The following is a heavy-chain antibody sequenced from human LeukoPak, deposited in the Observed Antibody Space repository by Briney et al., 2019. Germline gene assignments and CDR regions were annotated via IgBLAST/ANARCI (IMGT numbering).Heavy chain of an antibody. CDR3: AKHPASGSYFPDYYYMDV. Sequence: LPGGSLRLSCAASGFTFRSYAMRWVRQPPGKGLEWVSAISGSGGSTYYADSVKGRFTISRDNSKNTLYLQMNSLRAEDTAVYYCAKHPASGSYFPDYYYMDVWGKGTTVTVSS. CDR1: GFTFRSYA. CDR2: ISGSGGST. V-gene: IGHV3-23*01. D-gene: IGHD1-26*01. J-gene: IGHJ6*03.